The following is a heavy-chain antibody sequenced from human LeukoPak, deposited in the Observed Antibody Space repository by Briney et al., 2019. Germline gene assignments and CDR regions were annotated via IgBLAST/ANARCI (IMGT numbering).Heavy chain of an antibody. J-gene: IGHJ4*02. V-gene: IGHV4-4*07. CDR1: GGSIISYH. CDR2: IYNSGST. CDR3: ARDYGGHSDY. D-gene: IGHD4-23*01. Sequence: KSSETLSLTCTVSGGSIISYHWSWIRQPAGKGPEWIGRIYNSGSTNYNPSLKSRVTMSVDKSKNQFSLKLSSVTAADTAVYYCARDYGGHSDYWGQGTLVTVSS.